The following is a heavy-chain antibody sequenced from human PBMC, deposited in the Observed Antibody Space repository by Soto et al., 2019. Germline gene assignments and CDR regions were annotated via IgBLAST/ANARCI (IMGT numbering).Heavy chain of an antibody. CDR1: GGTFSSDA. V-gene: IGHV1-69*01. D-gene: IGHD2-15*01. CDR2: IIPIFGTA. J-gene: IGHJ6*02. CDR3: ARERYCSGGSCYEGCGGYYYGMDV. Sequence: QVQLVQSGAEVKKPGSSVKVSCKASGGTFSSDAISWVRQAPGQGLEWMGGIIPIFGTANYAQKCQGRVKITAAESTSTAYREMSSLRSEDTAVYYCARERYCSGGSCYEGCGGYYYGMDVRGQGTTVTASS.